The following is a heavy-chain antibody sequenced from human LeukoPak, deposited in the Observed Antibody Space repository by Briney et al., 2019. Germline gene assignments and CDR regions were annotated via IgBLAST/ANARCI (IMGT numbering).Heavy chain of an antibody. CDR2: TIGSGDSK. CDR1: GFTFRNYG. Sequence: GGSLRLSCAASGFTFRNYGMSWVRQAPGKGLEWVSGTIGSGDSKFYADPVKGRFTISRDNSRNTLYLHMNSLRVDDTAVYYCASLYNDYGHYWGQGALVTVSS. D-gene: IGHD4-17*01. V-gene: IGHV3-23*01. CDR3: ASLYNDYGHY. J-gene: IGHJ4*02.